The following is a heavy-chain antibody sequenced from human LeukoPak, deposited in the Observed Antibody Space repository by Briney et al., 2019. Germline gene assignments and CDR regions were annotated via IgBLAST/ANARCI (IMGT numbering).Heavy chain of an antibody. Sequence: GASVKVSCKASGYTFTSLFINWVRQAPGQGLEWMGWISAYNGNTNYAQRLQGRVIMTTDTSTTTAYMELRSLRSDDTAVYYCAISLGGYSGSYPYWGQGTLVTVSS. CDR3: AISLGGYSGSYPY. CDR2: ISAYNGNT. D-gene: IGHD1-26*01. V-gene: IGHV1-18*01. J-gene: IGHJ4*02. CDR1: GYTFTSLF.